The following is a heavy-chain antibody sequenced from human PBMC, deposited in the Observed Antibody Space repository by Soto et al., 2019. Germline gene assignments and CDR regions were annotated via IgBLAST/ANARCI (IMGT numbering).Heavy chain of an antibody. CDR1: VYSFPSDW. CDR3: ARQFGGAYYYDSSGFEGDY. V-gene: IGHV5-51*01. D-gene: IGHD3-22*01. Sequence: SLNISCKGSVYSFPSDWIGWVRQMPGNVLEWMGIIYPGDSDTRYSPSFQGQVTISADKSISTAYLQWSSLKASDTAMYYCARQFGGAYYYDSSGFEGDYWGKGTLVTVSA. CDR2: IYPGDSDT. J-gene: IGHJ4*02.